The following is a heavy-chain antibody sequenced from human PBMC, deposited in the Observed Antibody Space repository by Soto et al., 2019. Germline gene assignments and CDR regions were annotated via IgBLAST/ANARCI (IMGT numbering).Heavy chain of an antibody. D-gene: IGHD3-22*01. CDR1: GLTLSRYW. CDR3: SRDYYGPGPD. V-gene: IGHV3-7*04. CDR2: IKEDGGKT. Sequence: EVQLVESGGGLVQPGGSLRLSCVASGLTLSRYWMSWVRQAPGKGLEWVANIKEDGGKTYYVDSVKGRFTISRDSAKNSVYLQMNSLRVEDTAVYYCSRDYYGPGPDWGQGTLVIVSS. J-gene: IGHJ4*02.